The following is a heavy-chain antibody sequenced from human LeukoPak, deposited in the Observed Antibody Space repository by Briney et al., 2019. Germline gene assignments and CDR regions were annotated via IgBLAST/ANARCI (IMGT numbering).Heavy chain of an antibody. D-gene: IGHD3-22*01. CDR1: GFTFSGYN. CDR3: ARGSPYYDDSSGYYQAYDY. V-gene: IGHV3-21*01. CDR2: ISSNSYI. Sequence: GGSLRLSCAASGFTFSGYNMNWVRQAPGKGLEWGSSISSNSYIYYAHAVKGRFTISSDNAKNSLYLQMHSLRAEDTPVYYCARGSPYYDDSSGYYQAYDYWGQGTLVTVSS. J-gene: IGHJ4*02.